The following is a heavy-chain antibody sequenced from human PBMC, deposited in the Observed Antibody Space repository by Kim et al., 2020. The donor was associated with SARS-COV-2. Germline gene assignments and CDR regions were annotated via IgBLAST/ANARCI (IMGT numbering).Heavy chain of an antibody. D-gene: IGHD4-4*01. J-gene: IGHJ4*02. Sequence: YSPSFQGHVTISADKSISTAYLQWSSLKASDTAMYYCASFDYSRYYFDYWGQGTLVTVSS. CDR3: ASFDYSRYYFDY. V-gene: IGHV5-10-1*01.